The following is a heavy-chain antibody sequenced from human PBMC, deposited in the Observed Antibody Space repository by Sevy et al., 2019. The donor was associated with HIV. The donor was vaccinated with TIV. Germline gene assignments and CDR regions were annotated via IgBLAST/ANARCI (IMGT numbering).Heavy chain of an antibody. V-gene: IGHV4-34*01. CDR1: GGSFSGYY. Sequence: SETLSLTCAVHGGSFSGYYWNWFRQPPGKGLEWIGKINHSGSTNYNPSLKSRVTISVDTSKNQFSLKLSSVTATDTAVYYCARSPPIVVVPGAPSWFDPWGQGTLVTVSS. CDR3: ARSPPIVVVPGAPSWFDP. CDR2: INHSGST. D-gene: IGHD2-2*01. J-gene: IGHJ5*02.